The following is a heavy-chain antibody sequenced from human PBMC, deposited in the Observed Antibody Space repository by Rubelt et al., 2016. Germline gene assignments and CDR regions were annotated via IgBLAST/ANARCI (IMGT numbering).Heavy chain of an antibody. CDR1: GYRFTTYW. J-gene: IGHJ3*02. CDR2: IYPGDSDT. CDR3: ARLRGSPQGAAFDI. Sequence: EVQLVQSGAEVKKPGESLKISCKGSGYRFTTYWIGWVRQMPGNGLECMGIIYPGDSDTRYSPSLQGQVTIAADKSISTADLQWSSLKASDTAMYYCARLRGSPQGAAFDIWGQGTMVTVSS. D-gene: IGHD1-26*01. V-gene: IGHV5-51*01.